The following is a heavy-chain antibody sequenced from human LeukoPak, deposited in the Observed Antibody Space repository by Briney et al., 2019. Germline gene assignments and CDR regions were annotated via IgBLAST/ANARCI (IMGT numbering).Heavy chain of an antibody. V-gene: IGHV3-7*01. J-gene: IGHJ5*02. Sequence: GGSLRLSCAASGITFSNYRMIWVRQAPGKGLEWVANINEDGSEKYYVGSVEGRFTISRDNAKNSLYLQMNSLRAEDSALYYCASSTYSSSPSWGQGTLVPVSS. CDR1: GITFSNYR. CDR2: INEDGSEK. D-gene: IGHD6-6*01. CDR3: ASSTYSSSPS.